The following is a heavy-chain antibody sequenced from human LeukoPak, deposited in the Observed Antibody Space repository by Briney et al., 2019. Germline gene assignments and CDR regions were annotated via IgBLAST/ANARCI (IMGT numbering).Heavy chain of an antibody. Sequence: SETLSLTCTVSGYSISSGYYWCWIRQPPGKGLEWIESLYHSGSTYYNPSLKSRVTISVDTYKNQFSLNLTSVTAADTAVYYCARGRSGTYYYDTLDMWGQGTLVTVSS. CDR1: GYSISSGYY. D-gene: IGHD1-26*01. CDR3: ARGRSGTYYYDTLDM. CDR2: LYHSGST. J-gene: IGHJ3*02. V-gene: IGHV4-38-2*02.